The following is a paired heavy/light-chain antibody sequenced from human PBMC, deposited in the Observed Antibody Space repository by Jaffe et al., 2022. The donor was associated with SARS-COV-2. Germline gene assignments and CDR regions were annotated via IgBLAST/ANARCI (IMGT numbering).Light chain of an antibody. CDR1: QSISSH. CDR3: QQSYSTPLT. Sequence: DIQMTQSPSSLSASVGDRVTITCRASQSISSHLNWYQQKPGKAPRLLIYSASSLQSGVPSRFSGSGSGTGFTLTISSLQPEDCARYYCQQSYSTPLTFGPGTKVDIK. CDR2: SAS. J-gene: IGKJ3*01. V-gene: IGKV1-39*01.
Heavy chain of an antibody. V-gene: IGHV3-23*01. CDR1: GFTFSSYA. J-gene: IGHJ3*02. Sequence: EVHLLESGGGLVQPGGSLRLSCAASGFTFSSYAMSWVRQAPGKGLEWVSGIRGSDTTTYYADSVKGRFTISRDNSKNTLYLQMNSLRADDTAVYYCAKRGVEVAGRGWIDAFHIWGQGTMVTVSS. CDR3: AKRGVEVAGRGWIDAFHI. D-gene: IGHD5-12*01. CDR2: IRGSDTTT.